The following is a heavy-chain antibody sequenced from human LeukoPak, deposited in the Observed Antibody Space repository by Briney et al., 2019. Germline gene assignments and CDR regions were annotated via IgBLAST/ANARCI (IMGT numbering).Heavy chain of an antibody. D-gene: IGHD2-15*01. V-gene: IGHV4-59*01. CDR3: ARGFCSGGSCYSAIFDY. CDR2: INYSGST. Sequence: SETLSLTCTVSGCSISPYYWSWIRQPPGKGLEWIGYINYSGSTKYNPSLKSRVSISVETSNNQFSLKLSSVTAADTAVYYCARGFCSGGSCYSAIFDYWGQGTLVTVSS. CDR1: GCSISPYY. J-gene: IGHJ4*02.